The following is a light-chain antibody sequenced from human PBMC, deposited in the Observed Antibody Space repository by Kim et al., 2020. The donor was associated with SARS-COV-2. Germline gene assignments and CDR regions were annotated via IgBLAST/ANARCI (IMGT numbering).Light chain of an antibody. CDR3: HHRSLWTPT. CDR1: QSVDTS. V-gene: IGKV3-11*01. CDR2: DVS. J-gene: IGKJ4*01. Sequence: EIVLTQFPATLSLSPGETATLSCRASQSVDTSLAWYQLKPGQAPRLIIFDVSRSVTGTPARFSGTGSGTDFTLTISSLEPEDVALYFRHHRSLWTPTFGGGTKVDIK.